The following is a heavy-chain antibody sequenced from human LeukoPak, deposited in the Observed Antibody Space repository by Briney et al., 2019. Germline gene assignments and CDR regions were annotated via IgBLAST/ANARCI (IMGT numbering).Heavy chain of an antibody. J-gene: IGHJ4*02. CDR2: IRYDGSNK. Sequence: GGSLRLSCAGSGFTFSSSAMSWVRQAPGKGLEWVAFIRYDGSNKYYADSVKGRFTISRDNSKNTLYLQMNSLRAEDTAVYYCAKDSVWFGEFPEYYFDYWGQGTLVTVSS. V-gene: IGHV3-30*02. CDR3: AKDSVWFGEFPEYYFDY. D-gene: IGHD3-10*01. CDR1: GFTFSSSA.